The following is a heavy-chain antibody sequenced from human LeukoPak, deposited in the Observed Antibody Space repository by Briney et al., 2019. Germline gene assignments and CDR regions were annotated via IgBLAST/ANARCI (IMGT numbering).Heavy chain of an antibody. CDR1: GFTFSSYG. CDR3: AREVYDFWRKGYYFDY. J-gene: IGHJ4*02. CDR2: ISYDGSNK. V-gene: IGHV3-30*03. D-gene: IGHD3-3*01. Sequence: GGSLRLSCAASGFTFSSYGKHWVRQAPGKGLEWVAVISYDGSNKYYADSVKGRFTISRDNSKNTLYLQMNSLRAEDTAVYYCAREVYDFWRKGYYFDYWGQGTLVTVSS.